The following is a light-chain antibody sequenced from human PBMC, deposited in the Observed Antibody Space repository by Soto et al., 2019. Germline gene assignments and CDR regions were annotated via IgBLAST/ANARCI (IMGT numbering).Light chain of an antibody. CDR2: GAS. V-gene: IGKV3-15*01. CDR3: HQYGNWPFT. J-gene: IGKJ3*01. Sequence: EIVMTQSPATLSVSPGERATLSCRASQSVSSNLAWYQQKPGQAPRLLIYGASTRATGIPARFSGSGSGTEFTLTISSLQSEDFAVYYCHQYGNWPFTFGPGTKVDIK. CDR1: QSVSSN.